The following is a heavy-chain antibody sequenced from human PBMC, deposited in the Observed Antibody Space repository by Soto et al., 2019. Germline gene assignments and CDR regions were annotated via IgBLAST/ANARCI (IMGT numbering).Heavy chain of an antibody. CDR2: IYYSGST. CDR3: ARELFARSVWFDP. J-gene: IGHJ5*02. CDR1: GGSIRSYY. D-gene: IGHD3-10*01. V-gene: IGHV4-59*01. Sequence: PSETLSLTCTVSGGSIRSYYWSWIRQPPGKGLEWIGYIYYSGSTNYNPSLKSRVTISVDTSKNQFSLKLSSVTAADTAVYYCARELFARSVWFDPWGQGTLVTVS.